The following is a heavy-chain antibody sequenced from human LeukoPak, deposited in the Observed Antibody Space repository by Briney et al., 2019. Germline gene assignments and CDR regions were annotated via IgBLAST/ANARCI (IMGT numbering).Heavy chain of an antibody. CDR3: AKSRGSVDY. Sequence: GGSLRLSCAASGFTFSSYWMSWVRQAPGKGLEWVANIMQDGSEKYYVDSVKGRFTISRDIAKNSLYLQMNSLRAEDTAVYYCAKSRGSVDYWGRGTLVTVSS. J-gene: IGHJ4*02. CDR1: GFTFSSYW. V-gene: IGHV3-7*01. CDR2: IMQDGSEK. D-gene: IGHD3-10*01.